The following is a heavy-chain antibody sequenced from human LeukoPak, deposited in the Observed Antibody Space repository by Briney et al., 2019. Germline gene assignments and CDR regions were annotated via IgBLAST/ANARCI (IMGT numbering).Heavy chain of an antibody. CDR2: INPNSGGT. J-gene: IGHJ4*02. D-gene: IGHD3-22*01. V-gene: IGHV1-2*02. CDR1: GYTFTGYY. Sequence: ASVKVSCKASGYTFTGYYMHWVRQAPGQGLEWMGWINPNSGGTNYAQKFQGRVTMTRDTSISTAYMELSRLRSDDTAVYYCARGGTYDSSGTTPVGYWGQGTLVTVSS. CDR3: ARGGTYDSSGTTPVGY.